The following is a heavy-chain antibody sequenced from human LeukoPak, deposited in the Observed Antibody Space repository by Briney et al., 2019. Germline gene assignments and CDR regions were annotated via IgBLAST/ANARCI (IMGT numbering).Heavy chain of an antibody. D-gene: IGHD3-3*01. V-gene: IGHV4-34*01. CDR1: GGSFSGYY. CDR3: ARAPLPPNFYYYYYYGMDV. CDR2: INHSGST. J-gene: IGHJ6*02. Sequence: LETLSLTCAVYGGSFSGYYWSWIRQPPGKGLEWIGEINHSGSTNYNPSLKSRVTISVDTSKNQFSLKLSSVTAADTAVYYCARAPLPPNFYYYYYYGMDVWGQGTTVTVSS.